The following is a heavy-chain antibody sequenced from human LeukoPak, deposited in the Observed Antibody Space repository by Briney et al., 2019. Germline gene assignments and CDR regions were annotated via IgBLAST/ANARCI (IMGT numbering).Heavy chain of an antibody. D-gene: IGHD2/OR15-2a*01. CDR3: AKDYFGSIDY. Sequence: PGGSLRLSCTASGFTFSGAWMHWVRQAPEKGLVWVSVIKSDGSGTTCADSVKGRFTISRDNAKNTVYLQMNSLRADDTAMYYCAKDYFGSIDYWGQGTLVTVSS. CDR1: GFTFSGAW. CDR2: IKSDGSGT. V-gene: IGHV3-74*01. J-gene: IGHJ4*02.